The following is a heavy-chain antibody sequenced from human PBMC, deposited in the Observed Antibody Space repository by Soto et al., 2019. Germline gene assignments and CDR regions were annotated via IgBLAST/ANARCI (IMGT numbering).Heavy chain of an antibody. CDR1: EFTFDKYY. Sequence: VQLVESGGGLVQPGGSLRLSCAASEFTFDKYYMTWVRQAPGKGPEWVANIKPDGSEQYYVDSVNGRFTISRDNANNSLYLQTNSPRDEDTAVYFCARGNWNYYYGFDVWGQGTTVTVSS. V-gene: IGHV3-7*01. CDR3: ARGNWNYYYGFDV. J-gene: IGHJ6*02. CDR2: IKPDGSEQ. D-gene: IGHD1-20*01.